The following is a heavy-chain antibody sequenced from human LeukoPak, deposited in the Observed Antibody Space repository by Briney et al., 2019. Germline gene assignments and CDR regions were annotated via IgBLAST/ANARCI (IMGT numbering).Heavy chain of an antibody. D-gene: IGHD6-13*01. V-gene: IGHV4-59*01. J-gene: IGHJ4*01. CDR1: GGSISSYY. CDR3: ARTGYSSSWYSLAFDV. Sequence: SETLSLTCTVSGGSISSYYWSWIRQPPGKGLEWIGYIYYSGSTNYNPSLKSRVTISVDTSKNQFSLKLSSVTAADTAVYYCARTGYSSSWYSLAFDVWGQGTLVTVSS. CDR2: IYYSGST.